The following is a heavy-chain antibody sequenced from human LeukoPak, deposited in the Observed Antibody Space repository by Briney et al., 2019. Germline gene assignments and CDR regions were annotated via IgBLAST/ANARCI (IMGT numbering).Heavy chain of an antibody. CDR1: GGTFSSYA. Sequence: ASVKVSCKASGGTFSSYAISWVRQAPGQGLEWMGRIIPILGIADYAQKFQGRVTITADKSTSAAYMELSSLRSEDTAVYYCARGRPFDYWGQGPLVTVSS. V-gene: IGHV1-69*04. CDR3: ARGRPFDY. CDR2: IIPILGIA. J-gene: IGHJ4*02. D-gene: IGHD6-6*01.